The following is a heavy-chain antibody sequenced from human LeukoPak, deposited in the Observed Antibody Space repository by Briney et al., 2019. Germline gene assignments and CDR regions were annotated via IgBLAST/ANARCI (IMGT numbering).Heavy chain of an antibody. CDR3: ARAVRRGIAVARGSRFDP. Sequence: GGSLRLSCAASGFTFSSYSMNWVRQAPGKGLEWVSYISSSSSTIYYADSVKGRFTISRDNAKNSLYLQMNSLRAEDTAVYYCARAVRRGIAVARGSRFDPWGQGTLVTVSS. J-gene: IGHJ5*02. D-gene: IGHD6-19*01. CDR1: GFTFSSYS. V-gene: IGHV3-48*04. CDR2: ISSSSSTI.